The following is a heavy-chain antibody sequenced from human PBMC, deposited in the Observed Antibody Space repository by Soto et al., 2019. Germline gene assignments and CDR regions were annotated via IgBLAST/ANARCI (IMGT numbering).Heavy chain of an antibody. CDR3: ARVSIFGVAPDY. V-gene: IGHV4-34*01. CDR1: GGSFSGYY. Sequence: ETLSLTCAVYGGSFSGYYWSWIRQPPGKGLEWIGEINHSGSTNYNPSLKSRVTISVDTSKNQFSLKLSSVTAADTAVYYCARVSIFGVAPDYWGQGTLVTVSS. CDR2: INHSGST. J-gene: IGHJ4*02. D-gene: IGHD3-3*01.